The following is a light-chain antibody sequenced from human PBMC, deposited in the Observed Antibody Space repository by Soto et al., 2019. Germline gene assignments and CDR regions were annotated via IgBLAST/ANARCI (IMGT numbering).Light chain of an antibody. Sequence: EIVLTQSPGTLSLSPGERATLSCRASQSVSSNSLAWYQQKPGQAPRFLIYRTSSRATGLPDRFSGSGSGKDFTLTISRLEPEDFAVYYCQQYGSTPLTFGGGTKVDIK. CDR2: RTS. CDR1: QSVSSNS. J-gene: IGKJ4*01. V-gene: IGKV3-20*01. CDR3: QQYGSTPLT.